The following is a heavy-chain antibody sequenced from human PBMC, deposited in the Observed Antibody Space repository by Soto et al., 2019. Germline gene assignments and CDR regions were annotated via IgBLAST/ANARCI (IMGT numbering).Heavy chain of an antibody. Sequence: SVKVSCKASGGTFSSYTISWVRQAPGQGLEWMGRIIPILGIANYAQKFQGRVTITADKSTSTAYMELSSLRSEDTAVYYCATLVAVAAPFDYWGQGTLVTVSS. CDR3: ATLVAVAAPFDY. D-gene: IGHD2-15*01. CDR2: IIPILGIA. V-gene: IGHV1-69*02. J-gene: IGHJ4*02. CDR1: GGTFSSYT.